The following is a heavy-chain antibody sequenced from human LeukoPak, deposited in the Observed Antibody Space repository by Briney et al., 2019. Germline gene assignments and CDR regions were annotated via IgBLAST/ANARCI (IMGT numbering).Heavy chain of an antibody. D-gene: IGHD3-10*01. CDR1: GGSISSYY. V-gene: IGHV4-59*01. CDR3: ARYAMVRGVIRAPFAFDI. Sequence: SETLSLTCTVSGGSISSYYRSWIRQPPGKGLEWIGYIYYSGSTNYNPSLKSRVTISVDTSKNQFSLKLSSVTAADTAVYYCARYAMVRGVIRAPFAFDIWGQGTMVTVSS. J-gene: IGHJ3*02. CDR2: IYYSGST.